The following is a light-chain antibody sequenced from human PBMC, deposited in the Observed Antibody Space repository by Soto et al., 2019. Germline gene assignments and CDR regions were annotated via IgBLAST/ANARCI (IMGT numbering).Light chain of an antibody. CDR1: QSISSY. CDR2: GAS. Sequence: TQSPATLSVSPGERATLSCRASQSISSYLAWYQQKPGQAPRLLIYGASTRATGIPARFSGSASGTEFTLTINSLQSEDFAVYFCQQYSDWPTFGQGTKVDIK. J-gene: IGKJ1*01. V-gene: IGKV3-15*01. CDR3: QQYSDWPT.